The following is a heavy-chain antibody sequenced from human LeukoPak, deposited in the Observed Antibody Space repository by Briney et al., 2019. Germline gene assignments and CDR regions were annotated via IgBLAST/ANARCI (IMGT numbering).Heavy chain of an antibody. CDR3: AKGEYSSGWSSLDY. J-gene: IGHJ4*02. D-gene: IGHD6-19*01. CDR2: LSGSGVTT. Sequence: GGSLRLSCAASGFTFSSYTMRWVREAPGEGRECGSGLSGSGVTTYYADSGRGRFPISRDSSKNTLYLQVNSLRAEDTAVYYCAKGEYSSGWSSLDYSGQGTLVTVSS. V-gene: IGHV3-23*01. CDR1: GFTFSSYT.